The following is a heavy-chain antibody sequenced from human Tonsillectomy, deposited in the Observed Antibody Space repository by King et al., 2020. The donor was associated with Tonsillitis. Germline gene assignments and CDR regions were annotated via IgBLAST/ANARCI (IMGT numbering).Heavy chain of an antibody. CDR3: TTVGIVVAAFAFDI. D-gene: IGHD6-19*01. Sequence: VQLVESGGGLVKPGGSLRLSCAASGFTFSNAWMSWARQAPGKGLEWVGRIKSYSDGGTTDYAAPVKGRFTISRDDSKNTLYLQMNSLKTEDTAVYYCTTVGIVVAAFAFDIWGQGTMVTVSS. V-gene: IGHV3-15*01. CDR2: IKSYSDGGTT. J-gene: IGHJ3*02. CDR1: GFTFSNAW.